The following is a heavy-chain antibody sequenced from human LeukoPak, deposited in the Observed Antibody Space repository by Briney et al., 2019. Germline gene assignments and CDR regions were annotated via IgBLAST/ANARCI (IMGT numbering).Heavy chain of an antibody. CDR2: IYYSGST. Sequence: SETLSLTCTVSGGSISSSSYYWGWIRQPPGKGLEWIGSIYYSGSTNYNPSLKSRVTISADTSKNQFSLKLRSVTAADTAVYYCARITIAAVTLIFDYWGQGTLVTVSS. CDR1: GGSISSSSYY. V-gene: IGHV4-39*07. J-gene: IGHJ4*02. D-gene: IGHD6-13*01. CDR3: ARITIAAVTLIFDY.